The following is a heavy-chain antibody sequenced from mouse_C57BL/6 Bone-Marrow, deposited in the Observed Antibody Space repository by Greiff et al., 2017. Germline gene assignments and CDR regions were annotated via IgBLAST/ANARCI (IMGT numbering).Heavy chain of an antibody. Sequence: VQLQESGAELARPGASVKLSCKASGYTFTSYGISWVKQRTGQGLEWIGEFYPRSGNTYYNEKFKGKATLTADKSSSTAYMELRSLTSEDSAVYFCARGYYYGRTMDYWGQGTSVTVSS. CDR2: FYPRSGNT. CDR1: GYTFTSYG. CDR3: ARGYYYGRTMDY. D-gene: IGHD1-1*01. V-gene: IGHV1-81*01. J-gene: IGHJ4*01.